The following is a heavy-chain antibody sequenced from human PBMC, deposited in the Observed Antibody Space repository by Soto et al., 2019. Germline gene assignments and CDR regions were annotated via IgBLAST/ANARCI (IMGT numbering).Heavy chain of an antibody. CDR3: TRDIPRTSFDY. CDR1: GFIFRSYS. J-gene: IGHJ4*02. D-gene: IGHD2-21*01. Sequence: SCAASGFIFRSYSMAWVRQAPGKGLEWVSYITSSSAYIYYAESVRGRFTISRDNAQNSVSLQMDNLRAEDTAVYYCTRDIPRTSFDYWGQGTLVTVSS. V-gene: IGHV3-21*01. CDR2: ITSSSAYI.